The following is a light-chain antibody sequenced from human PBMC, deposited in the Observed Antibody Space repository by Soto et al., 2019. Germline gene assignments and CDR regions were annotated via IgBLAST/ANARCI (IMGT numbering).Light chain of an antibody. CDR3: SSYTSSTTLVV. CDR2: KVS. J-gene: IGLJ2*01. Sequence: QSALTQPASVSGSPGQSITISCTGTSSDVGGYNYVSWYQQHPGKAPKLMIYKVSNRPSGVSNRFSGSKSDNTASLTISGLQAEDEADYYCSSYTSSTTLVVFGGGTKVTVL. CDR1: SSDVGGYNY. V-gene: IGLV2-14*01.